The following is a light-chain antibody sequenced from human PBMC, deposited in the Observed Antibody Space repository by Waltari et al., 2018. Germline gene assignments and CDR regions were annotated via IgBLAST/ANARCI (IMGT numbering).Light chain of an antibody. CDR1: SSNIGSNY. V-gene: IGLV1-47*01. J-gene: IGLJ2*01. CDR3: SAWDDSLSGVV. Sequence: QSVLTQPPSASGTPGQRVTISCSGSSSNIGSNYVYWYQQLPGTAPKLLIYRNNQRPLGVPDRFSVSKSGTSASLAISGLRSEDEADYYCSAWDDSLSGVVFGGGTKLIVL. CDR2: RNN.